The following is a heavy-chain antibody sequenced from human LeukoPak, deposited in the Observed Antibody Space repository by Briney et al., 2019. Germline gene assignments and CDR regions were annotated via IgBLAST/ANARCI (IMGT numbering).Heavy chain of an antibody. CDR3: AKDQGGYYDSSGYYYADWFDP. J-gene: IGHJ5*02. Sequence: GGSLRLSCAASGFTFINAWMAWVRQAPGKGLEWVSAISGSGGSTYYADSVKGRFTISRDNSKNTLYLQMNSLRAEDTAVYYCAKDQGGYYDSSGYYYADWFDPWGQGTLVTVSS. CDR1: GFTFINAW. CDR2: ISGSGGST. D-gene: IGHD3-22*01. V-gene: IGHV3-23*01.